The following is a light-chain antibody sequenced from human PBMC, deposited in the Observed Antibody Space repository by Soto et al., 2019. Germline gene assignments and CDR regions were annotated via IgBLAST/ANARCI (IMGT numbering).Light chain of an antibody. Sequence: DVVMTQSPLSLPVTPGESASISCRSSQSLLQSNGYYYLDWYLQTPGQSPQLLIYLGSNRASGVPDRFSGSGSGTDFTLRISRVEAADVGIYYCMQALQTPPTFGQGTKLEIK. CDR2: LGS. V-gene: IGKV2-28*01. J-gene: IGKJ2*01. CDR3: MQALQTPPT. CDR1: QSLLQSNGYYY.